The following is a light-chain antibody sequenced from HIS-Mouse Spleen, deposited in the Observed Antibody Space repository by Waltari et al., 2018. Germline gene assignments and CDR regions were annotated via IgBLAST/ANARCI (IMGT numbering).Light chain of an antibody. CDR1: SSDVGSYKL. CDR2: EGT. V-gene: IGLV2-23*01. CDR3: CSYAGSSTFVV. Sequence: QSALTQPASVSGSPGQSITISCTGTSSDVGSYKLVSWYQPHPGKAPKLMIYEGTKRPSGVSNRFSGSKSGNPDSLTISGLQAEDEADYYCCSYAGSSTFVVFGGGTKLTVL. J-gene: IGLJ2*01.